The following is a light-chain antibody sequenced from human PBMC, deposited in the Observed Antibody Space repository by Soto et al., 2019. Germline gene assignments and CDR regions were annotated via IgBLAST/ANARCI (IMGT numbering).Light chain of an antibody. CDR2: RAS. CDR1: QSVSSN. Sequence: EIVLTQSPATLYVSPGERATLSCRASQSVSSNLSWYQQKPGLAPRLLIYRASTRATGIPERFSGIGSGTEFTLTISSLQSEDLAVYYGQQYDNWLRTFGQGTKLEIK. V-gene: IGKV3-15*01. CDR3: QQYDNWLRT. J-gene: IGKJ2*01.